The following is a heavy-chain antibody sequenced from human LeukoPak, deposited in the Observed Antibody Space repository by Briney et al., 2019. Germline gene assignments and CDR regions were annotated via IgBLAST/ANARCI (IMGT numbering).Heavy chain of an antibody. V-gene: IGHV1-69*04. CDR1: GCTFSSYA. Sequence: ASVKVSCKASGCTFSSYAITWVRQAPGQGLEGMGRIIPMLGIATYEQTFQGRVTIIADKSTSTAYMELSSLRPEDTAMYYCARDFYSGYEGNAFDIWGQGTMVTVSS. CDR2: IIPMLGIA. J-gene: IGHJ3*02. D-gene: IGHD5-12*01. CDR3: ARDFYSGYEGNAFDI.